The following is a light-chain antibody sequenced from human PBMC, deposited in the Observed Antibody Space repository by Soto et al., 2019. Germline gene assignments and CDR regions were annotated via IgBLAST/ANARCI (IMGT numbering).Light chain of an antibody. CDR1: QSISSY. CDR2: RAS. CDR3: QQYVTFPRT. J-gene: IGKJ1*01. Sequence: DIQMTQSPSSLSASVGDRVTITCRASQSISSYLNWYQQRPGKAPKLLMYRASTLESGVPSRFSGSGSGTEFTLTISSLQPDDFATYHCQQYVTFPRTFGQGTKVDIK. V-gene: IGKV1-5*03.